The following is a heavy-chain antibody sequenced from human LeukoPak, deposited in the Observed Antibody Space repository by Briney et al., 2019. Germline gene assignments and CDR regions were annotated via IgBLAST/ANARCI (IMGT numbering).Heavy chain of an antibody. CDR2: INHSGST. CDR3: ARRVYSSGWTRIDY. CDR1: GGSISSSSYH. D-gene: IGHD6-19*01. V-gene: IGHV4-39*07. J-gene: IGHJ4*02. Sequence: PSETLSLTCTVSGGSISSSSYHWGWIRQPPGKGLEWIGEINHSGSTNYNPSLKSRVTISVDTSKNQFSLKLSSVTAADTAVYYCARRVYSSGWTRIDYWGQGTLVTVSS.